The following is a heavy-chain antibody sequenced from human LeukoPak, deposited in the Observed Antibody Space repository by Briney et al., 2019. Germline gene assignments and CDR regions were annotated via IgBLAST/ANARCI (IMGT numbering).Heavy chain of an antibody. CDR3: ARDGVLPAAMKRTFDY. J-gene: IGHJ4*02. V-gene: IGHV4-59*12. CDR1: GGSISSYY. Sequence: SETLSLTCTVSGGSISSYYWSWIRQPPGKGLEWIGNIYYSGSTYYNPSLKSRVTISVDTSKNQFSLKLSSVTAADTAVYYCARDGVLPAAMKRTFDYWGQGTLVTVSS. CDR2: IYYSGST. D-gene: IGHD2-2*01.